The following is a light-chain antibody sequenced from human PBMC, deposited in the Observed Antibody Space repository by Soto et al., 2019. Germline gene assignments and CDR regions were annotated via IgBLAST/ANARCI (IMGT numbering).Light chain of an antibody. CDR1: QSISSY. V-gene: IGKV1-39*01. CDR3: QQSYSTPVT. J-gene: IGKJ5*01. CDR2: AAS. Sequence: DIHMTQTPASLSASVGDRVTITCRASQSISSYLNWYQQKPGKAPKLRSYAASSLQSGVPSSFSGSGSGTDFTRTISSLQPEDVATYYCQQSYSTPVTFGQGTRLEIK.